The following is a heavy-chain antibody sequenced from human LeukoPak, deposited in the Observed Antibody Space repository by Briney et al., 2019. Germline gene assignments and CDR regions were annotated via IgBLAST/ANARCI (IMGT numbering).Heavy chain of an antibody. Sequence: SETLSLTCTVSGGSISSYYWNWIRQPPGQGLEWVGYMYYTGSANSNPSLRSRVIIAVDTSKNQVSLKLSSVTAADTAIYYCARIPTDTTMGRRAFDVWGQGTMVTVSS. CDR2: MYYTGSA. D-gene: IGHD5-18*01. V-gene: IGHV4-59*01. J-gene: IGHJ3*01. CDR3: ARIPTDTTMGRRAFDV. CDR1: GGSISSYY.